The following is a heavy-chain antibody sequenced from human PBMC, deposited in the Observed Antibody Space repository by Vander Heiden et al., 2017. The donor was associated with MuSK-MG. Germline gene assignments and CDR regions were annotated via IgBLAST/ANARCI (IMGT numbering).Heavy chain of an antibody. D-gene: IGHD5-12*01. CDR2: ISYDGSNK. CDR3: AKDPGSGYDGYYYYYMDV. V-gene: IGHV3-30*18. CDR1: GFTFSCYG. Sequence: QVQLVESGVGVVQPGRALRLSCAASGFTFSCYGMHWVRQAPGKGLEWVAVISYDGSNKYYADSVKGRFTISRDNSKNTLYLQMNSLRAEDTAVYYCAKDPGSGYDGYYYYYMDVWGKGTTVTVSS. J-gene: IGHJ6*03.